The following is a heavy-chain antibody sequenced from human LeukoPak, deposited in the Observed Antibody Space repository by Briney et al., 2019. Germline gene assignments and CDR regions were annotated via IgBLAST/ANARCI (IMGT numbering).Heavy chain of an antibody. Sequence: ASVKVSCKASSYTFTRYGISWVRPAPGQGLEWMGWISAYNGNTNYAEKLQGRVTMTTDTSTSTAYMELRSLRSDDTAVYYCARQVAGYFDYWGQGTLVTVSS. D-gene: IGHD6-19*01. CDR3: ARQVAGYFDY. CDR1: SYTFTRYG. CDR2: ISAYNGNT. J-gene: IGHJ4*02. V-gene: IGHV1-18*01.